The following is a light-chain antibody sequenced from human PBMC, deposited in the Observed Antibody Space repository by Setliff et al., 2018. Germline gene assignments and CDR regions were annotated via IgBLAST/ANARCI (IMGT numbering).Light chain of an antibody. V-gene: IGLV2-8*01. CDR1: SIDLSGYTY. Sequence: QSALTQPRSVSGSPGQSVTISCAGTSIDLSGYTYVSWYQQHPGKAPQVIIYDVTKRPSGVPDRFSGSKSGNTASLTVSGLQAEDEADYYCTAYAGSNNFVFGTGTKVTVL. CDR2: DVT. J-gene: IGLJ1*01. CDR3: TAYAGSNNFV.